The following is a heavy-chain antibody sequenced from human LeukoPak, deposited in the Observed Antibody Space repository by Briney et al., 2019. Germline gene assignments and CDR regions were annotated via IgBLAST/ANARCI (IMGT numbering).Heavy chain of an antibody. Sequence: HPGGSLRLSCAASGFTFSTYWMHWVRQAPGKGMVWVSRIKSDGSTNYAGSVKGRFTISRDNANNTLSLQMNSLRPEDTGVYYCARAPSEIGGYYPEYFRHWGQGTLVTVSS. CDR3: ARAPSEIGGYYPEYFRH. D-gene: IGHD3-22*01. CDR1: GFTFSTYW. CDR2: IKSDGST. V-gene: IGHV3-74*01. J-gene: IGHJ1*01.